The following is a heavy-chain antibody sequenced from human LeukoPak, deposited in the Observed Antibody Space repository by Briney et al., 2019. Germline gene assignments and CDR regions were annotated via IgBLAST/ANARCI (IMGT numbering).Heavy chain of an antibody. D-gene: IGHD6-6*01. Sequence: GASVTVSCKASGYTFTGYYMHWVRQAAGQGLEGMGWINHNSGGTNYAQKFQGRVTMTRDTSISTAYMELSRLRSDDTAVYYCARESSSVSIWFDHWGQGTLVTVSS. CDR3: ARESSSVSIWFDH. J-gene: IGHJ5*02. V-gene: IGHV1-2*02. CDR2: INHNSGGT. CDR1: GYTFTGYY.